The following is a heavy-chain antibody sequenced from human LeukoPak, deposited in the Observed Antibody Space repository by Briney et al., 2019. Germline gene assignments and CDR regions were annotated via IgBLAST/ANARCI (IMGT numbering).Heavy chain of an antibody. CDR1: GGSISSSSYY. Sequence: SETLSLTCTVSGGSISSSSYYWGWIRQPPGKGLEWIGGIYYSGSTYYNPSLKSRVTISVDTSKNQFSLKLSSVTAADTAVYYCARLVADYYDSSGYYHDYWGQGTLVTVSS. D-gene: IGHD3-22*01. CDR2: IYYSGST. CDR3: ARLVADYYDSSGYYHDY. V-gene: IGHV4-39*01. J-gene: IGHJ4*02.